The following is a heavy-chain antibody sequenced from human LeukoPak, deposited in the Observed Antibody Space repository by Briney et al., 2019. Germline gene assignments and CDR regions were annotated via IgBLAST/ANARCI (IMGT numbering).Heavy chain of an antibody. D-gene: IGHD2-8*01. J-gene: IGHJ4*02. CDR3: ASTMVYAYYFDY. V-gene: IGHV4-30-4*08. CDR2: IYYSGST. CDR1: GGSISSGDYY. Sequence: ASETLSLTCTVSGGSISSGDYYWRWIRQPPGKGLEWIGYIYYSGSTYYHPSLKSRITISVDTSKNQFSLKLSSVTAADTAVYYCASTMVYAYYFDYWGQGTLVTVSS.